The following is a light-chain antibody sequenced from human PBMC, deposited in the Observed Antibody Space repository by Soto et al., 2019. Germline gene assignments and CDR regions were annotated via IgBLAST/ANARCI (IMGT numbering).Light chain of an antibody. CDR3: QQTSSFPLT. V-gene: IGKV1-12*01. CDR1: QGISSW. J-gene: IGKJ4*01. CDR2: KAS. Sequence: IQMTQSPFSVSASVGDRVTITCRASQGISSWLAWYQQKPGKNPTLLIYKASNLQTGVPSRFSGSGSGTDFTLTISSLQPEGFATYYCQQTSSFPLTFGGGTKVDIK.